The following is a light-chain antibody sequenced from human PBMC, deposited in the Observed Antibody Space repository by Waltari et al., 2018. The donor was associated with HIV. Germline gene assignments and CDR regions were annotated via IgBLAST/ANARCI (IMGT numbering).Light chain of an antibody. Sequence: QSALTQPASVSGSPGQSITNSCTGTSSDVGGYNYVSWYQQHPGKAPKLMIYEVSNRPSGVSNRFSGPKSGNTASLTISGLQAEDEADYYCSSYTSSSVVFGGGTKLTVL. V-gene: IGLV2-14*01. J-gene: IGLJ2*01. CDR3: SSYTSSSVV. CDR2: EVS. CDR1: SSDVGGYNY.